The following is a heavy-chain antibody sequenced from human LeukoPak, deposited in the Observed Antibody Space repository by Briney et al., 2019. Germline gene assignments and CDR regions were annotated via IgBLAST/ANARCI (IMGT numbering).Heavy chain of an antibody. CDR3: VGLGENY. V-gene: IGHV3-7*02. J-gene: IGHJ4*02. CDR1: GFTFRRYW. D-gene: IGHD3-10*01. Sequence: GGSLRLSCAASGFTFRRYWMSWARQASGKGLEWVANIKQDGSEKYYVDSVKGRLTISRDNAKSSLYLQMNSLRAEDTAVYYCVGLGENYWGQGTLVTVSS. CDR2: IKQDGSEK.